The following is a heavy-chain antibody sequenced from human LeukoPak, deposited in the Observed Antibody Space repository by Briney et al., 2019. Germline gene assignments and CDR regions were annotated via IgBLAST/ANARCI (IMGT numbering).Heavy chain of an antibody. CDR1: GFTVSSYS. D-gene: IGHD3-16*02. V-gene: IGHV3-21*01. CDR3: ARDVMITFGGVIAHDAFDI. CDR2: ISSSSSYI. J-gene: IGHJ3*02. Sequence: GGSLRLSCAASGFTVSSYSMNWVRQAPGKGLEWVSSISSSSSYIYYADSVKGRFTISRDNAKNSLYLQMNSLRAEDTAVYYCARDVMITFGGVIAHDAFDIWGQGTMVTVSS.